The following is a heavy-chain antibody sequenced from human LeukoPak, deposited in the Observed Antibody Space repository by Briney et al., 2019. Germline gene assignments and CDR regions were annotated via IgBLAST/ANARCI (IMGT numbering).Heavy chain of an antibody. J-gene: IGHJ6*03. D-gene: IGHD3-3*01. V-gene: IGHV3-30*02. CDR1: GFTFSSYG. CDR3: AKDGGPYYDFWSGTYYCYYYMDV. CDR2: IRYDGSNK. Sequence: GGSLRLSCAASGFTFSSYGMHWVRQAPGKGLEWVAFIRYDGSNKYYADSVKGRFTISRDNSKNTLYLQMNSLRAEDTTVYYCAKDGGPYYDFWSGTYYCYYYMDVWGKGTTVTVSS.